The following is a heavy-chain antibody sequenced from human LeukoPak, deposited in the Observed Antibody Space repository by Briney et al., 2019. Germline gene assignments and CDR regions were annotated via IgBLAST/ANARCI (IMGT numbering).Heavy chain of an antibody. CDR2: VSGSIINT. D-gene: IGHD3-10*01. CDR1: GFTLITYG. CDR3: ARAHGFTDF. V-gene: IGHV3-23*01. J-gene: IGHJ4*02. Sequence: GGSLRLSCVASGFTLITYGMSWLRQATGKGLEWVSGVSGSIINTRYADSVKGRFTISRDNSKNTLYLEMNSLRAEDTAVYYCARAHGFTDFWGQGTLVTVSS.